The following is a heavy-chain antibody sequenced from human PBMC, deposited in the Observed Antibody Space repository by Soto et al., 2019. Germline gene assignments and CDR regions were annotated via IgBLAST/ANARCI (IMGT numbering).Heavy chain of an antibody. CDR2: IFYSGST. J-gene: IGHJ3*02. CDR1: GASISSYY. Sequence: PSGTLSLTCGVSGASISSYYWTWIRQPPGKGLEWIGYIFYSGSTNYNPSLKSRVTMSIDTSKNQFSLKLTSVTAADAAVYYCATWSNSSGWYGAFDIWGQGTMVTVSS. CDR3: ATWSNSSGWYGAFDI. V-gene: IGHV4-59*01. D-gene: IGHD6-19*01.